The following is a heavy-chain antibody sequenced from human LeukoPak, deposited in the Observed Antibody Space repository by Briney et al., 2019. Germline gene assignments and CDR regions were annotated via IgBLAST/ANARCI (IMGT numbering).Heavy chain of an antibody. CDR2: ISGSGGST. Sequence: GGSLRLSCAASGFTFSSYAMSWVRQAPGKGLEWVSAISGSGGSTYYADSVKGRFTISRDNSKNTLYLQMNSLRAEDTAVYCCAKQTTFPGSYHLANFDYWGQGTLVTVSS. V-gene: IGHV3-23*01. D-gene: IGHD3-10*01. CDR1: GFTFSSYA. CDR3: AKQTTFPGSYHLANFDY. J-gene: IGHJ4*02.